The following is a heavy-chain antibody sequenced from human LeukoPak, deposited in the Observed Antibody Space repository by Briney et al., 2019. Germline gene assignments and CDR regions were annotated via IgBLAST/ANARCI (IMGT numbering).Heavy chain of an antibody. D-gene: IGHD3-10*01. CDR1: GYTFTSYG. J-gene: IGHJ6*04. CDR3: AREKGSGSYRPRYGMDV. CDR2: ISAYNGNT. Sequence: ASVKVSCKASGYTFTSYGISWVRQAPGQGLEWMGRISAYNGNTNYAQKLQGRVTMTTDTSTSTAYMELRSLRSDDTAVYYCAREKGSGSYRPRYGMDVWGKGTTVTVSS. V-gene: IGHV1-18*04.